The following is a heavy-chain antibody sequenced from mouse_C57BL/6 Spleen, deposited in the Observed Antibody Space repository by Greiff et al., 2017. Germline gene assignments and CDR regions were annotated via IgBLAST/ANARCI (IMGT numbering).Heavy chain of an antibody. Sequence: VQLQQPGAELVKPGASVKLSCKASGYTFTSYWMQWVKQRPGQGLEWIGEIDPSDSYTNYNQKFKGKATLTVDTSSSTAYMQLSSLTSEDSAVYYCARGHYYGSDWGQGTTLTVSS. J-gene: IGHJ2*01. V-gene: IGHV1-50*01. D-gene: IGHD1-1*01. CDR2: IDPSDSYT. CDR1: GYTFTSYW. CDR3: ARGHYYGSD.